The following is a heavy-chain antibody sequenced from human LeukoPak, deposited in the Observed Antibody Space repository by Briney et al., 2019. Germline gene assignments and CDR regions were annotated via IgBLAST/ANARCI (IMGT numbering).Heavy chain of an antibody. V-gene: IGHV4-34*01. Sequence: SETLSLTCAVYGGSFTYYYWSWIRRPPGKGLEWIGEINHSGSTNYNPSLKSRVTISVDTSKNQFSLKLSSVTAADTAVYYCARSSGWSHRLRYNWFDPWGQGTLVTVSS. CDR3: ARSSGWSHRLRYNWFDP. J-gene: IGHJ5*02. D-gene: IGHD6-19*01. CDR1: GGSFTYYY. CDR2: INHSGST.